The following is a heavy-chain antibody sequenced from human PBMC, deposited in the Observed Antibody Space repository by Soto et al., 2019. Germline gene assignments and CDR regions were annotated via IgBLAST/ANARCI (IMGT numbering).Heavy chain of an antibody. J-gene: IGHJ6*02. Sequence: QVQLVQSGAEVKKPGSSVKVSCKASGGTFSNYAISWVRQAPGQGLEWMGGIIPIFDVPNYAQKFQGRVTITADESTSAAYMELISLKSEDTAVYYCARGGLWSLVGDPGMDVWGQGTTVTVSS. V-gene: IGHV1-69*01. CDR3: ARGGLWSLVGDPGMDV. CDR1: GGTFSNYA. CDR2: IIPIFDVP. D-gene: IGHD2-21*01.